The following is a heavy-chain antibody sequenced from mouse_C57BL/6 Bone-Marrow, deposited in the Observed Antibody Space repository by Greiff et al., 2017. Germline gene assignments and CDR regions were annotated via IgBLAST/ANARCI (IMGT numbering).Heavy chain of an antibody. CDR1: GFNIKDDY. CDR2: IDPENGDT. V-gene: IGHV14-4*01. Sequence: EVKLMESGAELVRPGASVKLSCTASGFNIKDDYMHWVKQRPEQGLEWIGWIDPENGDTEYASKFQGKATITADTSSNTAYLQLSSLTSEDTAVYYCTPHYYAMDYWGQGTSVTVSS. CDR3: TPHYYAMDY. J-gene: IGHJ4*01.